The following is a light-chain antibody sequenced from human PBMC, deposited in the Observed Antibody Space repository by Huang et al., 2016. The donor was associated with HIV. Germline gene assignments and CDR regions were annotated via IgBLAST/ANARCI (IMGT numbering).Light chain of an antibody. CDR1: QSITTY. V-gene: IGKV1-39*01. CDR3: QQSHTAPWT. CDR2: GAS. Sequence: DIQMTQSPSSLSASVGDRVTITCRASQSITTYLNWYQQRPEEAPRLLLYGASTWQSGVPARFGGSGSGTHFTLTITGLGPEDFASYFCQQSHTAPWTFGQGTRV. J-gene: IGKJ1*01.